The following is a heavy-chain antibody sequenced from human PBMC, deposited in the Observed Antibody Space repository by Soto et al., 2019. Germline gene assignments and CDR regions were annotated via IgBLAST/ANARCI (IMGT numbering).Heavy chain of an antibody. CDR1: GFTFSSYG. J-gene: IGHJ6*02. D-gene: IGHD2-15*01. V-gene: IGHV3-33*01. Sequence: QVQLVESGGGVVQPGRSLRLSCAASGFTFSSYGMHWVRQAPGKGLEWVAVIWYDGSNKYYADSVKGRFTISRDNSKNTRYLQMNSLRDEDTAVYYCAREYCSGGSCYYYYGMDVWGQGTTVTVSS. CDR2: IWYDGSNK. CDR3: AREYCSGGSCYYYYGMDV.